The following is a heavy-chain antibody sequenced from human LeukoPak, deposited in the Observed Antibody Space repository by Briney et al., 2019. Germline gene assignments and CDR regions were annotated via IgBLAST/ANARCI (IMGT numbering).Heavy chain of an antibody. CDR2: IRYDGSNK. CDR1: GFIFSSYG. V-gene: IGHV3-30*02. D-gene: IGHD3-10*01. J-gene: IGHJ6*03. Sequence: GGSLRLSCAASGFIFSSYGMHWVRQAPGKGLEWVAFIRYDGSNKYYADSVKGRFTISRDNSKNTLYLQMNSLRAEDTALYSCARDITDQRPVGLWGVTTNYYYMDVWGKGTTVTVSS. CDR3: ARDITDQRPVGLWGVTTNYYYMDV.